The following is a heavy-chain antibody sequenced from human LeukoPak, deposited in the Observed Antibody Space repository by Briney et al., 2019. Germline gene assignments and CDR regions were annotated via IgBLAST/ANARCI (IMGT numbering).Heavy chain of an antibody. D-gene: IGHD1-1*01. CDR1: GDSIIGYY. J-gene: IGHJ4*02. CDR3: ARGERLGPDF. Sequence: PSQTLSLTCTVSGDSIIGYYWSWIRQPPGKGLEWIGYIHYSGSTNYNPSLKSRVTISIDTSRSHFSLRLNSATAADTAVYYCARGERLGPDFWGQGTLVTVSS. V-gene: IGHV4-59*01. CDR2: IHYSGST.